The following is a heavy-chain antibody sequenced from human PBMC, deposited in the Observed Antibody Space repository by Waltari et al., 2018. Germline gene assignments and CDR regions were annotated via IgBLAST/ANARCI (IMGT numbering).Heavy chain of an antibody. CDR1: GYTFTSYD. Sequence: QVQLVQSGAEVKKPGASVKVSCKASGYTFTSYDINWVRQATEQGLEWMGWMNPNSGNTGYAQKFQGRVTITRNTSISTAYMELSSLRSEDTAVYYCARGAGRRAARPPYYYYMDVWGKGTTVTISS. D-gene: IGHD6-6*01. CDR3: ARGAGRRAARPPYYYYMDV. J-gene: IGHJ6*03. V-gene: IGHV1-8*03. CDR2: MNPNSGNT.